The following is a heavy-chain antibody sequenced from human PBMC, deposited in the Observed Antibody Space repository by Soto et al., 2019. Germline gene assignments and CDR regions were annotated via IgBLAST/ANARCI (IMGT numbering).Heavy chain of an antibody. CDR2: IFYAGNT. J-gene: IGHJ5*02. CDR1: GGSISNSRSY. V-gene: IGHV4-39*01. D-gene: IGHD6-13*01. CDR3: ARQAAAPGIDLWFDP. Sequence: SETLSLTCNVSGGSISNSRSYLALFRPPPGKELEWIANIFYAGNTYYNPSLKSRVTVSVDTSKNQFSLKLDSVTAADTAVYYCARQAAAPGIDLWFDPWGQGTLVTVSS.